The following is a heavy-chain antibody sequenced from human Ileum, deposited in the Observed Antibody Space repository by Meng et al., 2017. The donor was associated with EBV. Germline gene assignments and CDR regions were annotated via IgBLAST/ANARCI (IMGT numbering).Heavy chain of an antibody. CDR1: GGSISSGGHS. D-gene: IGHD4-23*01. J-gene: IGHJ4*02. Sequence: QLQLQESGSGLVKPSQTLSLTCAVSGGSISSGGHSWSWIRKPPGKGLEWIGDIQHSGSTYYNPSLKSRVTISVDRSRNQFSLKLSSVTAADTAVYYCARAHPVVYFFDYWGQGTLVTVSS. CDR3: ARAHPVVYFFDY. V-gene: IGHV4-30-2*01. CDR2: IQHSGST.